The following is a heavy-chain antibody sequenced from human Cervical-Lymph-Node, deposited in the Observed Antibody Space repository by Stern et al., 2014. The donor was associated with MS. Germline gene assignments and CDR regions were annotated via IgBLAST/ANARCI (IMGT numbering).Heavy chain of an antibody. Sequence: VQLVESGPGLVKPSQTLSLTCAVTGGSISSAEYYWSWIRQSPGKGLEWMGDIHNSGTTYYNPSLKSRVTISVDTSKNQFSLKVRSVTAADTAVYYCSRDADAYSLVFGYWGRGTLVTVSS. CDR2: IHNSGTT. J-gene: IGHJ4*02. CDR3: SRDADAYSLVFGY. CDR1: GGSISSAEYY. V-gene: IGHV4-30-4*01. D-gene: IGHD5-24*01.